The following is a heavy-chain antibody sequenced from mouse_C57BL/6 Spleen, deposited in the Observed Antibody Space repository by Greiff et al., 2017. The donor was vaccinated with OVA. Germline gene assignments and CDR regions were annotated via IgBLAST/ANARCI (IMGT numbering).Heavy chain of an antibody. CDR2: ISDGGSYT. D-gene: IGHD4-1*02. CDR1: GFTFSSYA. V-gene: IGHV5-4*03. J-gene: IGHJ4*01. Sequence: EVKLVESGGGLVKPGGSLKLSCAASGFTFSSYAMSWVRQTPEKRLEWVATISDGGSYTYYPDNVKGRFTISRDNAKNNLYLQMSHLKSEDTAMYYCARAPQLYYAMDYWGQGTSVTVSS. CDR3: ARAPQLYYAMDY.